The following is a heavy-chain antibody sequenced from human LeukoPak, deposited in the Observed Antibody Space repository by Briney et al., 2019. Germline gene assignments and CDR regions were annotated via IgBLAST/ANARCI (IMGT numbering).Heavy chain of an antibody. J-gene: IGHJ4*02. CDR2: IYYSGST. CDR3: ATDKVGATRFGY. Sequence: SETLSLTCTVSGGSISSYYWSWIRQPPGKGLEWIGYIYYSGSTNYNPSLKSRVTISVDTSKNQFSLKLSSVTAADTAVYYCATDKVGATRFGYWGQGTLVTVSS. CDR1: GGSISSYY. V-gene: IGHV4-59*01. D-gene: IGHD1-26*01.